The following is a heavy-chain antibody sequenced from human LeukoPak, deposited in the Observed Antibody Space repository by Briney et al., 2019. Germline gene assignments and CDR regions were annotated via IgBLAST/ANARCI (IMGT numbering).Heavy chain of an antibody. D-gene: IGHD1-26*01. CDR3: GREFSGDPDY. CDR2: ISDDGSKK. V-gene: IGHV3-30*03. CDR1: GFTFSIYA. Sequence: GRSLRLSCAASGFTFSIYAMHWARQAPGKGLEWVAVISDDGSKKYYADSVKGRFTISRDNSKNTLYLQMNSLGCEDTAVYFCGREFSGDPDYWGQGTLVTVSS. J-gene: IGHJ4*02.